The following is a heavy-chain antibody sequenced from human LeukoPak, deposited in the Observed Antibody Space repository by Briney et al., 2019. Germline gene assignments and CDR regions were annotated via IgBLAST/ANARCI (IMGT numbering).Heavy chain of an antibody. Sequence: GGSLRLSCAASGFTFSSYEMNWVRQAPGKGLEWLSYINNSGGTIYYADSVKGRVTISRDNAKSSLYLQMNSLRAEDTAVYYCARVLHKRNYDSSVYYGYWGQGTLVTVSS. J-gene: IGHJ4*02. CDR3: ARVLHKRNYDSSVYYGY. CDR1: GFTFSSYE. V-gene: IGHV3-48*03. D-gene: IGHD3-22*01. CDR2: INNSGGTI.